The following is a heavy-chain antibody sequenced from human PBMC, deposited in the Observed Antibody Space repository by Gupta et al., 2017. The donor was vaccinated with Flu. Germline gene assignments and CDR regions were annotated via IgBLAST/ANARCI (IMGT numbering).Heavy chain of an antibody. CDR2: ISYDGSKK. J-gene: IGHJ4*02. Sequence: FTFSTYGMHWVRQSPGQGLEWVAVISYDGSKKHFGDSVKGRFIISRDNTNNTLYLQMNSLRPEDTAVYYCAKDPEGCDNSCYTPEYWGQGTLVTVSS. D-gene: IGHD2-2*02. CDR3: AKDPEGCDNSCYTPEY. CDR1: FTFSTYG. V-gene: IGHV3-30*18.